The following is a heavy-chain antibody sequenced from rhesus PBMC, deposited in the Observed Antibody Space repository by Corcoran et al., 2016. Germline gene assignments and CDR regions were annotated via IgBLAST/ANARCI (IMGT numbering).Heavy chain of an antibody. CDR2: IRSVGSST. D-gene: IGHD5-24*01. V-gene: IGHV3-119*01. J-gene: IGHJ3*01. CDR1: GFTFSSYW. CDR3: AKEGWGSVGAFDF. Sequence: EVQLVESGGGLVQPGGSLRLSCAASGFTFSSYWMYWVRQAPGKGLEWVSRIRSVGSSTSYADSVKGRFTISRENAKNSLYLQMNSLRAEDTAVYYCAKEGWGSVGAFDFWGQGLRVTVSS.